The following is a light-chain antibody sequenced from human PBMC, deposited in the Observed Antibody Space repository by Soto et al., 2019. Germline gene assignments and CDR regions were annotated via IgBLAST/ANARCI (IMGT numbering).Light chain of an antibody. CDR1: SCDVGGYNA. CDR2: DVS. Sequence: QPALSQRASVSGSPGQSITISCTGTSCDVGGYNAVSWYQQHPGRAPKLMIYDVSNRPSGISNRFSGSKSGNTASLTISGLQAEDEAEYYCCSFAGGSTHVLFGGGTKITVL. CDR3: CSFAGGSTHVL. J-gene: IGLJ2*01. V-gene: IGLV2-14*01.